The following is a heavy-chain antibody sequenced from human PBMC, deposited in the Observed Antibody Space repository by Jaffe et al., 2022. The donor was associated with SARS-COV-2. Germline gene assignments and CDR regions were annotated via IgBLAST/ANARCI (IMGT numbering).Heavy chain of an antibody. V-gene: IGHV4-39*01. CDR2: IYYSGST. D-gene: IGHD1-26*01. Sequence: QLQLQESGPGLVKPSETLSLTCTVSGGSISSSSYYWGWIRQPPGKGLEWIGSIYYSGSTYYNPSLKSRVTISVDTSKNQFSLKLSSVTAADTAVYYCARASGGPVPPDYWGQGTLVTVSS. CDR1: GGSISSSSYY. J-gene: IGHJ4*02. CDR3: ARASGGPVPPDY.